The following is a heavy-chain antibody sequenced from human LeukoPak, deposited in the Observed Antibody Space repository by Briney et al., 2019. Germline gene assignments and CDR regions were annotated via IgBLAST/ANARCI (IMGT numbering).Heavy chain of an antibody. CDR1: GFTFSSYS. Sequence: PGGSLRLSCAASGFTFSSYSMNWVRQAPGKGLEWVSYISSSSSTIYYADSVKGRFTISRDTSKNTLFLQMNSLRAEDTAVYYCARDPYYYDSSGYYPFDYWGQGTLVTVSS. J-gene: IGHJ4*02. CDR2: ISSSSSTI. D-gene: IGHD3-22*01. V-gene: IGHV3-48*01. CDR3: ARDPYYYDSSGYYPFDY.